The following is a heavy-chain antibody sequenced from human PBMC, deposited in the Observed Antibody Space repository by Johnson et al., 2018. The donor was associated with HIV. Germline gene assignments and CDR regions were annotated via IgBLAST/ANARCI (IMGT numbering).Heavy chain of an antibody. CDR3: ARDEGIVVVSHAFDI. CDR2: ISYDGSNK. Sequence: QVQLMESGGGVVQPGRSLRLSCAASGFTFSSYAMHWVRQAPGKGLEWVAVISYDGSNKYYADSVKGRFTISRDNSKNTLYLQMNSLRAEDTAVYYCARDEGIVVVSHAFDIWGQGTMVTVSS. D-gene: IGHD3-22*01. V-gene: IGHV3-30-3*01. CDR1: GFTFSSYA. J-gene: IGHJ3*02.